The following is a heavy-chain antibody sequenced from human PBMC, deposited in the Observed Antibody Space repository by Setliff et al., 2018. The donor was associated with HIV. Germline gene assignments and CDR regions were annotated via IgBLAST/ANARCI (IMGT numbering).Heavy chain of an antibody. V-gene: IGHV1-69*10. CDR2: FISVRGVT. CDR1: GYTFIDYF. Sequence: ASVKVSCKASGYTFIDYFIHWVRQAPGQGLEWMGGFISVRGVTHHAQKFQGRVTFTTDESTSTAYMELSSLTSDDAAVYYCARGEGRDGYNLHYYYMDVWGKGTTVTVSS. D-gene: IGHD2-21*01. J-gene: IGHJ6*03. CDR3: ARGEGRDGYNLHYYYMDV.